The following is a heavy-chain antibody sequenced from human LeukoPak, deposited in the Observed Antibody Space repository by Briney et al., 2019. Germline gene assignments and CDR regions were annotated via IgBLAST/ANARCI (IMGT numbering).Heavy chain of an antibody. CDR3: ARHFVETGYCSGGSCYLVGPFDP. Sequence: ASVKVSCKASGYTFTSYGISWVRQAPGQGLEWMGWISAYNGNTNYAQKLQGRVTMTTDTSTSTAYMELRSLRSDDTAVYYCARHFVETGYCSGGSCYLVGPFDPWGQGTLVTVSS. CDR2: ISAYNGNT. J-gene: IGHJ5*02. D-gene: IGHD2-15*01. CDR1: GYTFTSYG. V-gene: IGHV1-18*01.